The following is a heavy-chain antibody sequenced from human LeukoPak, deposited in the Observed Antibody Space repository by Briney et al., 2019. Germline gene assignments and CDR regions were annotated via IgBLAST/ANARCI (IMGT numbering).Heavy chain of an antibody. D-gene: IGHD4-23*01. V-gene: IGHV1-69*05. CDR3: AREAMVVTGGHAFEI. J-gene: IGHJ3*02. Sequence: SVKVSCKASGGTFSSYAISWVRQAPGQGLEWMGRIIPIFGTANYAQKFQGRVTITTDESTSTAYMELSSLRSEDTAVYYCAREAMVVTGGHAFEIWGQGTMVTVSS. CDR1: GGTFSSYA. CDR2: IIPIFGTA.